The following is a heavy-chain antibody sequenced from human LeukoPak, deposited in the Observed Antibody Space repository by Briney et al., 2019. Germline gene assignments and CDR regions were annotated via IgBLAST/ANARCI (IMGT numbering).Heavy chain of an antibody. CDR1: GFTFSSYG. D-gene: IGHD3-9*01. CDR3: AKEGVYYDILTGYLYYFDY. J-gene: IGHJ4*02. Sequence: PGGSLRLSCAASGFTFSSYGMHWVRRAPGKGLEWVAVISYDGSNKYYADSVKGRFTISRDNSKNTLYLQMNSLRAEDTAVYYCAKEGVYYDILTGYLYYFDYWGQGTLVTVSS. CDR2: ISYDGSNK. V-gene: IGHV3-30*18.